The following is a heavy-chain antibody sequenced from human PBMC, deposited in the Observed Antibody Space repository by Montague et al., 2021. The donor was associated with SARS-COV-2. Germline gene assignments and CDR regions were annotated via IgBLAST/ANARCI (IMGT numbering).Heavy chain of an antibody. Sequence: ETLSLTCTVSGGSISNSVYYWGWVRQPPGKGLEWIGSIYYTGSTYYNPSLKSRLTISVDTSENQFSLNLRSMTAADTAVYYCARHPQHWGQGTLVTVSS. J-gene: IGHJ1*01. V-gene: IGHV4-39*01. CDR1: GGSISNSVYY. CDR3: ARHPQH. CDR2: IYYTGST.